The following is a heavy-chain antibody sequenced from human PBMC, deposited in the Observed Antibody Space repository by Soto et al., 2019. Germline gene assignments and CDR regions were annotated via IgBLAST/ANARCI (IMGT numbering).Heavy chain of an antibody. V-gene: IGHV3-48*03. CDR2: MSAGGTI. CDR1: VFAFSSYE. Sequence: PGGSLRLSCAASVFAFSSYEMDWVRQAPGKGLEWIAYMSAGGTIHYADSVKGRFTISRDNAKNSLYLEMNSLRAEDTAVYYCAKEKSVMNSGYDAFDVWGQGTMVTVSS. J-gene: IGHJ3*01. CDR3: AKEKSVMNSGYDAFDV. D-gene: IGHD5-12*01.